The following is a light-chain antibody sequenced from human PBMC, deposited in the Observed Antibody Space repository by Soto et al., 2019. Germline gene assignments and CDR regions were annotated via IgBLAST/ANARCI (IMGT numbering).Light chain of an antibody. CDR3: QQPHTFPLT. J-gene: IGKJ1*01. Sequence: IQMTQSPSSVSASVGDRVTITCRASEVVGNWLAWYQEKPGRAPKLLIYGASNLQSGVPSRFSAIGFGTNFTLPISSLQPEDFATYYCQQPHTFPLTYAQGTK. CDR1: EVVGNW. CDR2: GAS. V-gene: IGKV1-12*01.